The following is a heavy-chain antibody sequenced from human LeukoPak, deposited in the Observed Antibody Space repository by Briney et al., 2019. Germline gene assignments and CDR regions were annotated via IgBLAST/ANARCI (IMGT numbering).Heavy chain of an antibody. CDR1: GGSISSSSYY. J-gene: IGHJ4*02. CDR2: IYYSGST. CDR3: AGSYCRSNTCSYTFAS. D-gene: IGHD2-2*01. V-gene: IGHV4-39*01. Sequence: SETLSLTCTVSGGSISSSSYYCGWIRQPPGKGLEWIASIYYSGSTYYNPSLKSRVTISVDTSKNQFYLKLSSVTAEDTAVYYCAGSYCRSNTCSYTFASWGQGTLVTVSS.